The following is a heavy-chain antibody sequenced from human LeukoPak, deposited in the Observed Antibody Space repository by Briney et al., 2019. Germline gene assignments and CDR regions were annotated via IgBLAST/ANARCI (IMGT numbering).Heavy chain of an antibody. Sequence: PGGSLRLSCAASGFTFTNAWMTWVRQAPGKGLEWVGRIKSKTDRGTTHYATPVKGRFTISRDDSKNTLYLQMNSLKTEDTAVYYCVARIVVVTADFQSWGQGTLVTVSS. CDR1: GFTFTNAW. CDR2: IKSKTDRGTT. CDR3: VARIVVVTADFQS. J-gene: IGHJ5*02. V-gene: IGHV3-15*01. D-gene: IGHD2-21*02.